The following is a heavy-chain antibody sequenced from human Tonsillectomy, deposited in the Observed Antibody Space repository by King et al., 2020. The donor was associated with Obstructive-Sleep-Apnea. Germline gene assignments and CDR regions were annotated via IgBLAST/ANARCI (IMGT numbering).Heavy chain of an antibody. V-gene: IGHV3-30*18. CDR1: GFTFSSYG. J-gene: IGHJ4*02. D-gene: IGHD4-17*01. CDR3: AKAWTVTTLQCACDY. CDR2: ISYDGNKE. Sequence: VQLVESGGGVVQPGRSLRLSCAASGFTFSSYGMHWVRQAPGKGLEGVAVISYDGNKEYYADSVKGRFTISSDNSKNTLYLQMNSLRPEDTAVYYCAKAWTVTTLQCACDYWGQGTLVTVSS.